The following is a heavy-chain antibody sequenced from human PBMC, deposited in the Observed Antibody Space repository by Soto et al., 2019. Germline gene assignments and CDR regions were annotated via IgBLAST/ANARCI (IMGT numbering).Heavy chain of an antibody. D-gene: IGHD6-13*01. CDR2: IKSKTDGGTT. Sequence: VGSLRLSCAAPGFTFSNAWMSWVRQAPGKGLEWVGRIKSKTDGGTTDYAAPVKGRFTISRDDSKNTLYLQMNSLKTEDTAVYYCTTDFFFSSGSSWINYYYGMDVWGQGTTVTVSS. V-gene: IGHV3-15*01. CDR3: TTDFFFSSGSSWINYYYGMDV. CDR1: GFTFSNAW. J-gene: IGHJ6*02.